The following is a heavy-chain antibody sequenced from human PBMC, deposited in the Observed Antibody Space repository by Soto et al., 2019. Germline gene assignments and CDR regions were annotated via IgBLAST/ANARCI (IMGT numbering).Heavy chain of an antibody. D-gene: IGHD6-19*01. CDR2: IYNTGST. J-gene: IGHJ4*02. CDR3: ARAGHYSSGWEHYFDS. CDR1: GGSITNYY. Sequence: SETLSLTCTVSGGSITNYYWTWIRQPPGKGLEWIGYIYNTGSTSYNPSVESRVTISVDASKNQFSLNLSSVTAADTAVYYCARAGHYSSGWEHYFDSWGQGTLVTVSS. V-gene: IGHV4-59*01.